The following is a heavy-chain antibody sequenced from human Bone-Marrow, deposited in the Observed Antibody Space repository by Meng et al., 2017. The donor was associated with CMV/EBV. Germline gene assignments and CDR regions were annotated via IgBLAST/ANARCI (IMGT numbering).Heavy chain of an antibody. V-gene: IGHV3-30*04. CDR1: GFTFSSYA. CDR2: TSYDGSNK. CDR3: ARDESCSSTSCYGLGVDY. J-gene: IGHJ4*02. D-gene: IGHD2-2*01. Sequence: GGSLRLSCTASGFTFSSYAMHWVRQAPGKGLEWVAVTSYDGSNKYYADSVKGRFTISRDNSKNTLYLQMNSLRAEDTAVYYCARDESCSSTSCYGLGVDYWGQGTLVTVSS.